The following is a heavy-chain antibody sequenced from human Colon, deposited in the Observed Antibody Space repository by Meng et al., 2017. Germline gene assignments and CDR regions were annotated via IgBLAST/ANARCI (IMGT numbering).Heavy chain of an antibody. CDR2: ILSSGGKT. D-gene: IGHD2-15*01. V-gene: IGHV3-23*01. CDR1: GFTFSTYA. J-gene: IGHJ4*02. CDR3: AKSATWAGGTCYSYPND. Sequence: GESLKISCAASGFTFSTYALNWVRQAPGQGLEWVATILSSGGKTQYTDSVKGRFTISRDISKKTLYLQMNSLRADDTATYYCAKSATWAGGTCYSYPNDWGQGTVVTVSS.